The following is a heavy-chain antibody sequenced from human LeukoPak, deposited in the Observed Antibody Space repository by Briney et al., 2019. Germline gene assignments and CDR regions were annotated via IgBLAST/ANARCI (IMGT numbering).Heavy chain of an antibody. CDR2: ISGSGGST. V-gene: IGHV3-23*01. D-gene: IGHD3-9*01. CDR3: AKVPLAYYDILTGDYYYYGMDV. CDR1: GFAFSSYA. J-gene: IGHJ6*02. Sequence: GGSLRLSCAASGFAFSSYAMSWVRQAPGKGLEWVSAISGSGGSTYYADSVKGRFTISRDNSKNTLYLQMNSLRAEDTAAYYCAKVPLAYYDILTGDYYYYGMDVWGQGTTVTVSS.